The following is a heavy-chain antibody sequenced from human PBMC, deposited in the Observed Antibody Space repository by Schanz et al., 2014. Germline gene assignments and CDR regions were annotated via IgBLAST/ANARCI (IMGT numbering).Heavy chain of an antibody. V-gene: IGHV1-18*01. CDR1: GGPFNSYT. D-gene: IGHD6-13*01. CDR3: ARNIIATARAYDI. J-gene: IGHJ3*02. Sequence: QVHLVQSGAEVKKPGSSMKVSCKASGGPFNSYTINWVRQAPGQGLEWMGWINVYNGDTKFAKTFQDRVTLTTDTSTSTAYMELRSLRSDDTAVYYCARNIIATARAYDIWGQGTMVTVSS. CDR2: INVYNGDT.